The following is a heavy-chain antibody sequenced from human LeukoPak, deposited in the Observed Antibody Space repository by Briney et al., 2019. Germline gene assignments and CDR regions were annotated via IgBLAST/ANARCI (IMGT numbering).Heavy chain of an antibody. CDR1: GFTVSSNY. D-gene: IGHD6-6*01. J-gene: IGHJ3*02. CDR2: IYSGGST. Sequence: GGSLRLSCAASGFTVSSNYMSWVRQAPGKGLEWVSVIYSGGSTYYADSVKGRFTISRDNSRNTLYLQMNSLRAEDTAVYYCARPSIAANGAFDIWGQGTMVTVSS. CDR3: ARPSIAANGAFDI. V-gene: IGHV3-53*01.